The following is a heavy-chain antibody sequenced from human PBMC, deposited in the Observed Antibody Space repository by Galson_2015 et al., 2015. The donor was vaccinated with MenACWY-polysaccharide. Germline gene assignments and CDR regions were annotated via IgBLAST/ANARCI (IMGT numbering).Heavy chain of an antibody. V-gene: IGHV3-74*01. CDR3: ARGYSGYD. J-gene: IGHJ4*02. CDR1: GFTFSTYW. CDR2: IKSDGSST. D-gene: IGHD5-12*01. Sequence: AASGFTFSTYWMHWVRQATGKGLVWGSRIKSDGSSTSYADSVKGRFTISRDNAKNTLYLQMNSLRAEDTAVYYCARGYSGYDWGQGTLVTVSS.